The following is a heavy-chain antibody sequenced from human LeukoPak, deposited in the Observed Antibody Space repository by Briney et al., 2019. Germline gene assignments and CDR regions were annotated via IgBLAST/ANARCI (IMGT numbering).Heavy chain of an antibody. D-gene: IGHD2-2*01. CDR2: ISSSSSYI. J-gene: IGHJ4*02. CDR3: ARIYCSSTSCPDPL. Sequence: PGGSLRLSCAASGLTFSSNSMNWVRQAPGKGPEWVSSISSSSSYIYYADSVKGRFTISRDNAKNSLYLQMNSLRAEDTAVYYCARIYCSSTSCPDPLWGQGTLVTVSS. CDR1: GLTFSSNS. V-gene: IGHV3-21*03.